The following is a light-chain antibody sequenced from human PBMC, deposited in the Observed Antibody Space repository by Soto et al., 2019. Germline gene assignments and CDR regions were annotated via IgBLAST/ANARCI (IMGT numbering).Light chain of an antibody. CDR3: QQRSNWPPMYT. J-gene: IGKJ2*01. CDR2: RVS. CDR1: QSVSNRY. V-gene: IGKV3D-20*02. Sequence: EVVLTQSPGTLSLSPGEGATLSCRASQSVSNRYFAWYQQKPGQAPRLLIYRVSSRATGIPDRFSGSGSGTDFTLTISSLEPEDFAIYYCQQRSNWPPMYTFGQGTKLEIK.